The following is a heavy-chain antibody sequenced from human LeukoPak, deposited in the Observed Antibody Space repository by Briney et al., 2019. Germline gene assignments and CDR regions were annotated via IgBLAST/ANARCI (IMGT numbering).Heavy chain of an antibody. D-gene: IGHD1-26*01. J-gene: IGHJ4*02. CDR2: ISYDGSNK. V-gene: IGHV3-30*18. CDR3: AKLEVGATFDY. CDR1: GFTFSSYG. Sequence: GGSLRLSCAASGFTFSSYGMHWVRQAPGKGLEWVAVISYDGSNKYYADSVKGRFTISRDNSKNTLYLQMNSLRAEDTAVYYCAKLEVGATFDYWGQGTLDTVSS.